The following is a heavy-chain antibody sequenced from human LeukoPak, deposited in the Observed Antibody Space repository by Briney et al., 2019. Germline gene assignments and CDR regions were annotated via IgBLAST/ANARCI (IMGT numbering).Heavy chain of an antibody. CDR2: IYYSGST. J-gene: IGHJ1*01. Sequence: SETLSLTCTVSGGSISSYYWSWIRQPPGKGLEWIGYIYYSGSTNYNPSLKSRVTISVDTSKNQFSLKLCSVTAADTAVYYCARHSPRKAWYYDSSGYPEYFQHWGQGTLVTVSS. CDR1: GGSISSYY. D-gene: IGHD3-22*01. V-gene: IGHV4-59*08. CDR3: ARHSPRKAWYYDSSGYPEYFQH.